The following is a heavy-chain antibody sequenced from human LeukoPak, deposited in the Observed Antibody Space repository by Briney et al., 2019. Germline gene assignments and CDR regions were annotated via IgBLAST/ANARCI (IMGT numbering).Heavy chain of an antibody. J-gene: IGHJ4*02. D-gene: IGHD3-16*01. CDR3: AREHPRGEVDDFDY. CDR1: GGSISSYY. CDR2: IYYSGST. Sequence: SETLSLTCTVSGGSISSYYWSWFRQPPGKGLEWIGYIYYSGSTNYNPSLKSRVTISVDTSKNQFSLKLTSVTAADTAVYYCAREHPRGEVDDFDYWGQGTLVTVSS. V-gene: IGHV4-59*12.